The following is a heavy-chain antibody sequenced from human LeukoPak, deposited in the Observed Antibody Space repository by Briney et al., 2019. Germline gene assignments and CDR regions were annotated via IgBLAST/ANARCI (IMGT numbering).Heavy chain of an antibody. Sequence: GGSLRLSCAASGFTFSSYWMSWVRQAPGKGLEWVANIKQDGSEKYFVDSVKGRFTISRDNAKNSLYLQMNSLRAEDTAVHYCVGGYSYGTVLDYWGQGTLVTV. V-gene: IGHV3-7*01. CDR1: GFTFSSYW. D-gene: IGHD5-18*01. CDR3: VGGYSYGTVLDY. CDR2: IKQDGSEK. J-gene: IGHJ4*02.